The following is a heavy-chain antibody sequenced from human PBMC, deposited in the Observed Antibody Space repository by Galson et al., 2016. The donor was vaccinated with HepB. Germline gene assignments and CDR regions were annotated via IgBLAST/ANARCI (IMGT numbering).Heavy chain of an antibody. J-gene: IGHJ5*02. D-gene: IGHD1-14*01. CDR3: TTRWFDP. CDR1: GFIFSRYS. V-gene: IGHV3-48*01. Sequence: SLRLSCAASGFIFSRYSMNWVRQAPGKGLEWVSYIVSGSDTIYYAAPVKGRFTISRDDSKNTLYLQMNSLKTEDTAVYYCTTRWFDPWGQGTLVTVSS. CDR2: IVSGSDTI.